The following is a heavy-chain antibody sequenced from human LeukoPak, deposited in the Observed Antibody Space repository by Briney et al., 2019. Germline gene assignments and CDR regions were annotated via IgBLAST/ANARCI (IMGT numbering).Heavy chain of an antibody. CDR2: IISGISSI. J-gene: IGHJ4*02. Sequence: GGSLRLSCAASGFTIRTYDMHWVRQAPGKGLEWVSCIISGISSINYADSVKGRFTISRDNAKNSLYLQMNSLRAEDTAVYYCAGQNWMTDWGQGTLVTVSS. V-gene: IGHV3-48*01. D-gene: IGHD1-1*01. CDR1: GFTIRTYD. CDR3: AGQNWMTD.